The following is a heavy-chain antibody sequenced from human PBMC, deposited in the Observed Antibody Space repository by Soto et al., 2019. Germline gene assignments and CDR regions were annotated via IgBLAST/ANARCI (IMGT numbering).Heavy chain of an antibody. CDR2: IIPIFGTA. V-gene: IGHV1-69*13. J-gene: IGHJ6*02. CDR3: ARVEHMTTVTKRRYYYYYGMDV. CDR1: GGTFSSYA. Sequence: SVKVSCKASGGTFSSYAISWVRQAPGQGLEWMGGIIPIFGTANYAQKFQGRVTITADESTSTAYMELSSLRSEDTAVYYCARVEHMTTVTKRRYYYYYGMDVWGQGTTVTVSS. D-gene: IGHD4-17*01.